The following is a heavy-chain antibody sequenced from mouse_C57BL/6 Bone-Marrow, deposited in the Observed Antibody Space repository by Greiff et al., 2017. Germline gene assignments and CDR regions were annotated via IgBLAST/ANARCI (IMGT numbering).Heavy chain of an antibody. V-gene: IGHV5-17*01. J-gene: IGHJ2*01. CDR1: GFTFSDYG. Sequence: DVHLVESGGGLVKPGGSLKLSCAASGFTFSDYGMHWVRQAPEKGLEWVAYISSGSSTIYYADTVKGRFTISRDNAKNTLFLQMTSLRSEDTAMYYCARMATVAIDYWGQGTTLTVSS. CDR2: ISSGSSTI. D-gene: IGHD1-1*01. CDR3: ARMATVAIDY.